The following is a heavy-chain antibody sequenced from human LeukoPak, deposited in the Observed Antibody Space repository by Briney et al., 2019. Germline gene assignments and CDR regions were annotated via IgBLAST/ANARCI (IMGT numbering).Heavy chain of an antibody. D-gene: IGHD3-3*01. CDR1: GFTFSSYW. Sequence: GGSLRLSCAASGFTFSSYWMHWVRQAPGKGLVWVSRINTDGSSTSYADSVKGRFTISRDNAKNTLYLQMNSLRAEDTAVYYCARDTGQLRFLEWLLYWGQGTLVTVSS. J-gene: IGHJ4*02. V-gene: IGHV3-74*01. CDR2: INTDGSST. CDR3: ARDTGQLRFLEWLLY.